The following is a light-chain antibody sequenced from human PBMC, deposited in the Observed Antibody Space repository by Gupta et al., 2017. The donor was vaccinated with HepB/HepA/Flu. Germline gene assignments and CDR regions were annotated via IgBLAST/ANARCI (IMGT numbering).Light chain of an antibody. CDR1: QTIGRY. J-gene: IGKJ1*01. CDR3: QQTDNIPWT. CDR2: IVS. V-gene: IGKV1-39*01. Sequence: DIQMTQSPSSLSASVGDRVTITCRASQTIGRYLNWYQQKPGKAPNLLISIVSTLQSGVPSRFSGGGSGTDFTLTISRLQPEDFATYYCQQTDNIPWTFGQGTKVEIK.